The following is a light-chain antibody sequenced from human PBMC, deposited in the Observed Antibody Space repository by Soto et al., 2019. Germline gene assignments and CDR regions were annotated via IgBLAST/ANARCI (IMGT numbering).Light chain of an antibody. Sequence: QSVLTQPASVSGSPGQSITISCTGTSSDVDRYKLVSWYQQHPGKAPKLMIYDVTNRPSGVSNRFSGSKSGNTASLTISGLQAEDEADYYCSSYTTSSTLIFGGGTKLTVL. CDR1: SSDVDRYKL. J-gene: IGLJ2*01. CDR3: SSYTTSSTLI. CDR2: DVT. V-gene: IGLV2-14*03.